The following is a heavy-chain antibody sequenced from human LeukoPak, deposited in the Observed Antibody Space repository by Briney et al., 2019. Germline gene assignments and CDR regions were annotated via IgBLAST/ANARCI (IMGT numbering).Heavy chain of an antibody. J-gene: IGHJ6*02. D-gene: IGHD2-2*02. V-gene: IGHV1-2*02. Sequence: GASVKVSCKASGYTFTGYYMHWVRQAPGQGLEWMGWINPNSGGTNYAQKFQGRVTMTRDTSISTAYMELSRLRSDDTAVYYCARVGCSSTSCYTYYYYGMDVWGQGTTVTVSS. CDR1: GYTFTGYY. CDR3: ARVGCSSTSCYTYYYYGMDV. CDR2: INPNSGGT.